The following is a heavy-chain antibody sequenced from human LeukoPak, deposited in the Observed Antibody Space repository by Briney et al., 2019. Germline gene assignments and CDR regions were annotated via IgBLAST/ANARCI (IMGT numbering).Heavy chain of an antibody. Sequence: ASVKVSCKASGCTFTSYGISWVRQAPGQGLEWMGWFSAYNGNTNYAQKLQGRVTMTTDTSTSTAYMELRSLRSDDTAVYYCARAWWYSSSWYVSYYYMDVWGKGTTVTVSS. CDR1: GCTFTSYG. V-gene: IGHV1-18*01. J-gene: IGHJ6*03. D-gene: IGHD6-13*01. CDR3: ARAWWYSSSWYVSYYYMDV. CDR2: FSAYNGNT.